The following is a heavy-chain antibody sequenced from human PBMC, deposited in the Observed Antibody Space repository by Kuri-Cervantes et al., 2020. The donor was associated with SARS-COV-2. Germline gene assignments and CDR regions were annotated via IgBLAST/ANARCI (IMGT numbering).Heavy chain of an antibody. CDR3: ARGGEVLWFGESFDP. Sequence: ASVKVSCKASGGTFSSYAISWVRQAPGQGLEWMGWISAYNGNTNHAQKLQGRVTMTTDTSTSTAYMELSSLRSEDTAVYYCARGGEVLWFGESFDPWGQGTLVTVSS. CDR2: ISAYNGNT. V-gene: IGHV1-18*01. J-gene: IGHJ5*02. CDR1: GGTFSSYA. D-gene: IGHD3-10*01.